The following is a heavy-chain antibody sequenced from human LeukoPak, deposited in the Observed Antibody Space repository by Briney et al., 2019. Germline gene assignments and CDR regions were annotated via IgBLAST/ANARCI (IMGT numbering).Heavy chain of an antibody. CDR3: ARDDLTSSTSKNWFDP. J-gene: IGHJ5*02. CDR2: ISAYNGNT. D-gene: IGHD2-2*01. Sequence: ASVKVSCKASGYTFTSYGISWVRQAPGQGLEWMGWISAYNGNTNYAQKLQGRVTMTTDTSTSTAYMELRSLRSDDTVVYYCARDDLTSSTSKNWFDPWGQGTLVTVSS. CDR1: GYTFTSYG. V-gene: IGHV1-18*01.